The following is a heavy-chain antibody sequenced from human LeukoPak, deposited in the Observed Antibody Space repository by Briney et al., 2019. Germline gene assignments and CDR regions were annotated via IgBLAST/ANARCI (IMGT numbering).Heavy chain of an antibody. D-gene: IGHD3-22*01. CDR3: AKDSLYDRSGYSLNY. J-gene: IGHJ4*02. CDR1: RFTFSRYW. V-gene: IGHV3-74*01. Sequence: GGSLRLSCAASRFTFSRYWMHWVRQAPGKGLVWVSRINSDGISTSYADSVKGRFTISRDNAKNTLYLQMNSLRAEDTAVYYCAKDSLYDRSGYSLNYWGQGTLVTVSS. CDR2: INSDGIST.